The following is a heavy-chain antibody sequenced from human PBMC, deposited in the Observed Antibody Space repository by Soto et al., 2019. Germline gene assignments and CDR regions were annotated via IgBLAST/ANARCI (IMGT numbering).Heavy chain of an antibody. CDR2: ISSDGSTI. D-gene: IGHD2-21*01. CDR1: EFTLSDYY. V-gene: IGHV3-11*01. Sequence: QVLLVESGGGLVKPGGSLRLSCAASEFTLSDYYMNGIRQAPGKGLEWVSYISSDGSTIYHADSVKGRFTISRDNAKNSLYLQMNSLRAEDTAVYYCARTHRDPYYYYYGLDVWGQGTTVTVSS. J-gene: IGHJ6*02. CDR3: ARTHRDPYYYYYGLDV.